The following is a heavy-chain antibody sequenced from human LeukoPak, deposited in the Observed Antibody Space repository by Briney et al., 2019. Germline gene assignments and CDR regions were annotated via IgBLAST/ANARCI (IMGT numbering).Heavy chain of an antibody. Sequence: ASVKVSCKASGGTFSSYAISWVRQAPGQGLEWMGGIIPIFGTANYAQKFQGRVTITADKSTSTAYMELSSLRSEDTAVYYCATVGGSGYSYGYYFYWGQGTLVTVSS. D-gene: IGHD5-18*01. J-gene: IGHJ4*02. CDR1: GGTFSSYA. CDR3: ATVGGSGYSYGYYFY. CDR2: IIPIFGTA. V-gene: IGHV1-69*06.